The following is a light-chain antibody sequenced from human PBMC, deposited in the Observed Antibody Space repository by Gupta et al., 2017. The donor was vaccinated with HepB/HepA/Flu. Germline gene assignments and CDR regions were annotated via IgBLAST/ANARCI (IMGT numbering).Light chain of an antibody. J-gene: IGLJ3*02. CDR1: KLGDKY. Sequence: SYELTQPPSVSVSPGQTASITCSGDKLGDKYACWYQQKPGQSPVLVIYQDSKRPSGIPERFSGSNDGNTDTLTLSGTQAMDEADDDWQEWASSNAGYWVFGGGTKLTVL. CDR3: QEWASSNAGYWV. CDR2: QDS. V-gene: IGLV3-1*01.